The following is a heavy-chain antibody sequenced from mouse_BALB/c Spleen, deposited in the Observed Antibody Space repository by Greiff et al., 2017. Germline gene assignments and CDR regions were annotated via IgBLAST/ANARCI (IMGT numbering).Heavy chain of an antibody. V-gene: IGHV1S29*02. Sequence: VQLQQSGPELVKPGASVKISCKASGYTFTDYNMHWVKQSHGKSLEWIGYIYPYNGGTGYNQKFKSKATLTVDNSSSTAYMELRSLTSEDSAVYYCARWIDYYGSSFHVWGEGTPVTVSS. CDR2: IYPYNGGT. D-gene: IGHD1-1*01. CDR3: ARWIDYYGSSFHV. CDR1: GYTFTDYN. J-gene: IGHJ1*01.